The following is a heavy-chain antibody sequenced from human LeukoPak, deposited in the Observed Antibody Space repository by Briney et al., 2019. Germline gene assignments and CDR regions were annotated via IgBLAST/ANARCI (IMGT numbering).Heavy chain of an antibody. CDR3: TRAGSGWYDY. J-gene: IGHJ4*02. CDR1: GFTVSSNY. D-gene: IGHD6-19*01. CDR2: IYSGGNT. V-gene: IGHV3-66*01. Sequence: GGSLRLSCAASGFTVSSNYMSWVRQAPGKGLEWVSVIYSGGNTYYADSVKGRFTISRDNSKNTLFLQMNSLRPEDTAVYYCTRAGSGWYDYWGQGTLVTVSS.